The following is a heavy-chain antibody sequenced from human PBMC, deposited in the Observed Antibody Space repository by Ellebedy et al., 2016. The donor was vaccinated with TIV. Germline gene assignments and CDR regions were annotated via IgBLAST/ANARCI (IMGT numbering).Heavy chain of an antibody. D-gene: IGHD3-22*01. CDR1: GFTFSSYG. V-gene: IGHV3-33*08. CDR3: ARASSGSSYWGYDY. Sequence: GESLKISCAASGFTFSSYGMHWVRQAPGKGLEWVAVIWYDGSNKYYADSVKGRLTISRDDSKNTLYLQMNNLRLEDTAVYFCARASSGSSYWGYDYWGQGTLVTVSS. CDR2: IWYDGSNK. J-gene: IGHJ4*02.